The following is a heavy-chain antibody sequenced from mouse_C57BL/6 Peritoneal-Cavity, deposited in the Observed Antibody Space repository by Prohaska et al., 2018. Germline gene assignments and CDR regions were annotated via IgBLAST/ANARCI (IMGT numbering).Heavy chain of an antibody. CDR1: GFTFSDYG. D-gene: IGHD2-2*01. Sequence: EVQLVESGGGLVKPVGSLKLSCAASGFTFSDYGMHWVRQAPEKGLELVAYMSSGSSSIYYADTVKGRFTISRDNAKNNLFMKMTSLRSEDTAMYYCARVHGSAWFAYWSQGTLVTVSA. J-gene: IGHJ3*01. CDR2: MSSGSSSI. CDR3: ARVHGSAWFAY. V-gene: IGHV5-17*01.